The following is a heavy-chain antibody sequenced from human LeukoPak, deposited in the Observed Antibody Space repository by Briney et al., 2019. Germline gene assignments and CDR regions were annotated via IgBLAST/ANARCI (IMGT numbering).Heavy chain of an antibody. Sequence: GGSLRLSCAASGFTFSSYWMHWVRQAPGKGLEWVGFIRVKAYGGTTEYAASVKGRFIISRDDSKSIAYLQMNSLETEDTAVYYCTRDRRGDYPHFDYWGQGTLVTVSS. V-gene: IGHV3-49*04. D-gene: IGHD4-17*01. CDR1: GFTFSSYW. CDR2: IRVKAYGGTT. CDR3: TRDRRGDYPHFDY. J-gene: IGHJ4*02.